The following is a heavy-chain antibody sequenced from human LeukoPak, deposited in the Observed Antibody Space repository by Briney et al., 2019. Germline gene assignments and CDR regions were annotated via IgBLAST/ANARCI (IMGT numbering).Heavy chain of an antibody. Sequence: SSETLSLTCAVYGGSFSGYYWSWIRQPPGKGLEWIGEINHSGSTNYNPSLKSRVTISVDTSKNQFSLKLSSVTAADTAVYYCARGNLAVAENWGQGTLVTVSS. CDR2: INHSGST. V-gene: IGHV4-34*01. J-gene: IGHJ4*02. D-gene: IGHD6-19*01. CDR1: GGSFSGYY. CDR3: ARGNLAVAEN.